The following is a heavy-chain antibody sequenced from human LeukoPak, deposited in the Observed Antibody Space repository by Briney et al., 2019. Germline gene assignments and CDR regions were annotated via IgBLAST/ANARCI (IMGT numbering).Heavy chain of an antibody. D-gene: IGHD2-2*02. CDR2: ISAYNGNT. Sequence: AASVKVSCKASGYTFTSYGISWVRQAPGQGLEWMGWISAYNGNTNYAQKLQGRVTMTTDTSTSTAYMELRSLRSDDTAVYYCARDRVPAAIGPDWFDPWGQGTLVTVSS. V-gene: IGHV1-18*01. J-gene: IGHJ5*02. CDR1: GYTFTSYG. CDR3: ARDRVPAAIGPDWFDP.